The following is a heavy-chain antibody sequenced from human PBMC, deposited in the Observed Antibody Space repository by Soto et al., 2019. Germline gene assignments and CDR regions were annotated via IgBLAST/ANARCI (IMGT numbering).Heavy chain of an antibody. CDR2: ISYDGSNK. D-gene: IGHD3-3*01. J-gene: IGHJ6*02. V-gene: IGHV3-30*03. CDR1: GFTFSSYG. CDR3: ARELLRSRPDYYYGMDV. Sequence: GGSLRLSCAASGFTFSSYGMHWVRQAPGKGLEWVAVISYDGSNKYYADSVKGRFTISRDNSKNTLYLEMNDLRVEDTAVYYCARELLRSRPDYYYGMDVWGQGTTVTVSS.